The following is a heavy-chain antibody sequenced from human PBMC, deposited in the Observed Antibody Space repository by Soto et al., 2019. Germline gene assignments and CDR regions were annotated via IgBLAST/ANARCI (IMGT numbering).Heavy chain of an antibody. D-gene: IGHD2-21*02. CDR1: GFTFSSYA. V-gene: IGHV3-23*01. J-gene: IGHJ3*02. CDR2: ISGSGGST. Sequence: EVQLLESGGGLVQPGGSLRLSCAASGFTFSSYAMSWVRQAPGKGLEWVSAISGSGGSTYYADYVKGRFTIARDKSKNTRYPQINSLRAEDTAVSYGATLIRDFADAFDIWGQGTMVTVS. CDR3: ATLIRDFADAFDI.